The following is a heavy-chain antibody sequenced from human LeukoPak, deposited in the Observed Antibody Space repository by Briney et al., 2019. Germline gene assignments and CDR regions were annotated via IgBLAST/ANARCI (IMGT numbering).Heavy chain of an antibody. Sequence: SETLSLTCTVSGVSISSSCYCWGRNRQRPGQGLVWIGCICDSGSYYYNPSLKSRVTISVDTSTNQFSLKLSSVTAAATAVYYCERDPRTYSNSYYYYMDVWGKGTTVTVSS. CDR2: ICDSGSY. CDR3: ERDPRTYSNSYYYYMDV. V-gene: IGHV4-39*07. CDR1: GVSISSSCYC. D-gene: IGHD4-11*01. J-gene: IGHJ6*03.